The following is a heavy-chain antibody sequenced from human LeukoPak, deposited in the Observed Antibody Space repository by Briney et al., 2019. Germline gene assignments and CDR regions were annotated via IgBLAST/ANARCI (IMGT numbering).Heavy chain of an antibody. V-gene: IGHV3-33*01. D-gene: IGHD4-17*01. Sequence: GGSLRLSCEASGFTFSTYDMHWVRQAPGKGLEWVAVIWYDGSNKNYADSVKGRFTISRDNSKNTLYLQMNSLRAEDTAVYYCARGGRTTWHGMDVWGQGTTVTVSS. CDR3: ARGGRTTWHGMDV. CDR2: IWYDGSNK. J-gene: IGHJ6*02. CDR1: GFTFSTYD.